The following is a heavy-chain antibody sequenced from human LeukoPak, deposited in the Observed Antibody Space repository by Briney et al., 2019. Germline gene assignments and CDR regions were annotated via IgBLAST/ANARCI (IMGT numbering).Heavy chain of an antibody. CDR3: ARDRHYFSCGRWFQGLWFDP. CDR2: IWYEGSNK. D-gene: IGHD2-15*01. V-gene: IGHV3-33*08. J-gene: IGHJ5*02. CDR1: GFTFSSYG. Sequence: GGSLRLSCAASGFTFSSYGMHGVRQARGKGLEWVAVIWYEGSNKYYADSVKGLFTIPRDNSKDTLYLQMNSLRAEDTAVYYCARDRHYFSCGRWFQGLWFDPWGQGALVTVSS.